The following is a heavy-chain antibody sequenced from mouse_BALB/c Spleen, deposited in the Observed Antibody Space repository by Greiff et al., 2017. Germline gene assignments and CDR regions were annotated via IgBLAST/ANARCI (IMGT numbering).Heavy chain of an antibody. D-gene: IGHD1-1*01. Sequence: DVHLVESGGDLVKPGGSLKLSCAASGFTFSSYGMSWVRQTPDKRLEWVATISSGGSYTYYPDSVKGRFTISRDNAKNTLYLQMSSLKSEDTAMYDCARHLTVGAGHGAMDDWGQGTSVTVSS. J-gene: IGHJ4*01. CDR3: ARHLTVGAGHGAMDD. CDR2: ISSGGSYT. CDR1: GFTFSSYG. V-gene: IGHV5-6*01.